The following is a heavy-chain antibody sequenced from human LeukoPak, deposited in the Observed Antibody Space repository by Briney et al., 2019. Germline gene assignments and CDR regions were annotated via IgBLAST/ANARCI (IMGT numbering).Heavy chain of an antibody. Sequence: SETLSLTCSVSGGSISSYYWSWIRQPPGKGLEWIGFIYYSGSTNYNPSLKSRVTISVDTSKNQFSLKLSSVTAADTAVYYCARQVGTAMGDFDYWGQGTLVTVSS. V-gene: IGHV4-59*08. CDR3: ARQVGTAMGDFDY. J-gene: IGHJ4*02. CDR2: IYYSGST. D-gene: IGHD5-18*01. CDR1: GGSISSYY.